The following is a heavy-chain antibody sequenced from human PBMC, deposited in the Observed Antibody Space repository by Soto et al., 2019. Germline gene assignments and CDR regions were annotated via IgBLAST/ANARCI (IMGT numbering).Heavy chain of an antibody. Sequence: QIILKESGPTLVKPTQTLTLTCPFSGFSLSTSGVGVGWIRQPPGKALEWLTVIYWDDDKRYSPSLKSRLTITKDTSKNQVVLTMTNMDPEDSGTYYCAYRPHNYSSPYYGWFAPWGQGTLVNVSS. CDR3: AYRPHNYSSPYYGWFAP. J-gene: IGHJ5*02. V-gene: IGHV2-5*02. CDR1: GFSLSTSGVG. CDR2: IYWDDDK. D-gene: IGHD3-10*01.